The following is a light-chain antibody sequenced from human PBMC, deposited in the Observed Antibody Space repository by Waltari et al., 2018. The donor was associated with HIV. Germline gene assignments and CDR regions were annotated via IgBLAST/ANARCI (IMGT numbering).Light chain of an antibody. Sequence: YELTQPPSLSVSPGQTASITCPGDNLGDKYTCWYQQKPGQSPILVIYQDNKRPSGIPERFSGYKSGNTATLTISGAQVVDEADYYCQSWDSNTYWVFGGGTKLTVL. CDR3: QSWDSNTYWV. CDR2: QDN. CDR1: NLGDKY. J-gene: IGLJ3*02. V-gene: IGLV3-1*01.